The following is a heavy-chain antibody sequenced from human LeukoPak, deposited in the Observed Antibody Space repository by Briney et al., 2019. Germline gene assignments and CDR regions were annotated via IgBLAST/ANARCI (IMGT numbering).Heavy chain of an antibody. CDR2: ISAYNGNT. CDR3: ARGGGYCSGGSCYSGYYYYYYMDV. Sequence: GASVKVSCKASGGTFSSYGISWVRQAPGQGLEWMGWISAYNGNTNYAQKLQGRVTMTTDTSTSTAYMELRSLRSDDTAVYYCARGGGYCSGGSCYSGYYYYYYMDVWGKGTTVTVSS. CDR1: GGTFSSYG. D-gene: IGHD2-15*01. V-gene: IGHV1-18*01. J-gene: IGHJ6*03.